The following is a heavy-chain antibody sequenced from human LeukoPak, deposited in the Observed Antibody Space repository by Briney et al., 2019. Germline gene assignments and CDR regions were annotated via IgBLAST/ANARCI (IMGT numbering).Heavy chain of an antibody. D-gene: IGHD5-18*01. CDR1: GFTFSSYE. CDR2: ISSSGSTI. Sequence: GGSLRLSCAASGFTFSSYEMHWVREAPGKGLEWISYISSSGSTIYYADSVKGRFTISRDNGKNSLYLQMNSLRAEDTAVYYCARVHYNTAMVDIDYWGQGTLVTVSS. J-gene: IGHJ4*02. V-gene: IGHV3-48*03. CDR3: ARVHYNTAMVDIDY.